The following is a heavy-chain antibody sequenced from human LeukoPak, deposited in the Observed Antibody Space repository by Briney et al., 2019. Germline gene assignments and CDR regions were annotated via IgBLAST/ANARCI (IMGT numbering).Heavy chain of an antibody. Sequence: PGGSLRLSCAASGFTFSSYSMNWVRQAPGKGLEWVSSISSSSSYIYYADSVKGRFTISRDNAKNSLYLQMNSLRAEDTAVYYCASQGWELPYFDYWGQGTLVTVSS. CDR3: ASQGWELPYFDY. CDR2: ISSSSSYI. CDR1: GFTFSSYS. J-gene: IGHJ4*02. V-gene: IGHV3-21*01. D-gene: IGHD1-26*01.